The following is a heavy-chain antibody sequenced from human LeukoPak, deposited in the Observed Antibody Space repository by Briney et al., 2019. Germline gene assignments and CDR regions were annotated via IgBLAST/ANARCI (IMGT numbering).Heavy chain of an antibody. Sequence: GGSLRLSCAASGFTFSSYAMSWVRQAPGKGLEWVSAISGSGGSTYYADSVKGRFTISRDNSKNTLYLQMNSPRAEDTAVYYCAKDPSGDWNYWFDPWGQGTLVTVSS. V-gene: IGHV3-23*01. CDR2: ISGSGGST. J-gene: IGHJ5*02. CDR3: AKDPSGDWNYWFDP. CDR1: GFTFSSYA. D-gene: IGHD1-7*01.